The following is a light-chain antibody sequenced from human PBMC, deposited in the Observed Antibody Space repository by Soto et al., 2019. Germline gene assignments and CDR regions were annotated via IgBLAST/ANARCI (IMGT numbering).Light chain of an antibody. J-gene: IGLJ1*01. Sequence: QSALTQPASVSGSPGKSITISCSGTSSDVGYYNLVSWYQQHPGKAPKLMIFEGSQRPSGVSTRFSGSKSGNTASLTISGLQAEDEADYYCCSYAGSSTYVFGTGTKLTVL. CDR1: SSDVGYYNL. CDR2: EGS. V-gene: IGLV2-23*01. CDR3: CSYAGSSTYV.